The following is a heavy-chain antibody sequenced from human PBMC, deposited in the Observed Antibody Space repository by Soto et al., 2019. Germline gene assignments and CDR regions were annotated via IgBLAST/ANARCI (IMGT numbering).Heavy chain of an antibody. J-gene: IGHJ4*02. CDR3: AKDGPTYYDYVWGSYRSSDFDY. D-gene: IGHD3-16*02. CDR2: ISGSGGST. V-gene: IGHV3-23*01. Sequence: HPGGSLRLSCAASGFTFSSYAMSWVRQAPGKGLEWVSAISGSGGSTYYADSVKGRFTISRDNSKNTLYLQMNSLRAEDTAVYYCAKDGPTYYDYVWGSYRSSDFDYWGQGTLVTVSS. CDR1: GFTFSSYA.